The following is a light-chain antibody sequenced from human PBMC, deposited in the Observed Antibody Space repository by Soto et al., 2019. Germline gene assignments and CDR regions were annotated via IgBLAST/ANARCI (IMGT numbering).Light chain of an antibody. CDR3: KHYGSSPLVT. CDR1: QSVSSSY. Sequence: EIVLTQSPGTLSLSPGERATLSCRASQSVSSSYLAWYQQKPGQAPRLLIYGASSRATGIPDRFSGSGSGTDFTLTISRLEPEDFAVDYCKHYGSSPLVTFGQGTRLEIK. CDR2: GAS. J-gene: IGKJ5*01. V-gene: IGKV3-20*01.